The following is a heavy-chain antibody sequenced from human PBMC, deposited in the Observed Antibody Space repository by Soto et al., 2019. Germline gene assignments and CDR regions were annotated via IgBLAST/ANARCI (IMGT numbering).Heavy chain of an antibody. D-gene: IGHD2-2*01. CDR1: GDSISSTSYY. V-gene: IGHV4-39*01. Sequence: SETLSLTCTVSGDSISSTSYYWGWIRQPPGKGLEWIGSMSYSGSTYYNPSLKSRVTTSVDASKNQFSLKVTSVTAEDTAVYYCVRSVPDSWYYFDFWGQGTLVTVSS. CDR3: VRSVPDSWYYFDF. J-gene: IGHJ4*02. CDR2: MSYSGST.